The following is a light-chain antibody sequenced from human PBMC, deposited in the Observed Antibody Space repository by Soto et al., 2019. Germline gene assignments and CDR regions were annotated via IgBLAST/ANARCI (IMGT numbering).Light chain of an antibody. CDR2: GAS. CDR1: QSVSSIY. CDR3: HQYGSSRWT. J-gene: IGKJ1*01. Sequence: EIVLTQSPGTLSLSPGERATLSCRASQSVSSIYLAWYLQKPGQAPRLLIYGASSRDTGIPDRFSGSGSGTDFTLPIRRLEPADVAVYYCHQYGSSRWTFGQGTKGEI. V-gene: IGKV3-20*01.